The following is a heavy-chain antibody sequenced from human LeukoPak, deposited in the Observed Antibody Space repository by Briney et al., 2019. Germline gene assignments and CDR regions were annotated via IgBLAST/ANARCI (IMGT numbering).Heavy chain of an antibody. D-gene: IGHD3-22*01. V-gene: IGHV4-4*07. CDR3: ASNYYDSSGYYANAFDI. CDR2: IYTSGST. J-gene: IGHJ3*02. CDR1: GGSISSYY. Sequence: PSETLPLTCTVSGGSISSYYWSWIRQPAGKGLEWIGRIYTSGSTNYNPSLKSRVTMSVDTSKNQFSLKLSSVTAADTAVYYCASNYYDSSGYYANAFDIWGQGTMVTVSS.